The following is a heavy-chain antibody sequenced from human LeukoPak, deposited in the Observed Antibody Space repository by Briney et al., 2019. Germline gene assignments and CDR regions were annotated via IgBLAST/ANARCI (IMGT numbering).Heavy chain of an antibody. J-gene: IGHJ4*02. CDR2: ISSSSSTI. CDR3: AVLTYQLLDYYFDY. D-gene: IGHD2-2*01. CDR1: GFIFSSYS. Sequence: PGGSLRLSCAASGFIFSSYSMNWVRQAPGKGLEWVSYISSSSSTIYYADSVKGRFTISRDNAKNSLYLQMNSLRAEDTAVYYCAVLTYQLLDYYFDYWGQGTLVTVSS. V-gene: IGHV3-48*01.